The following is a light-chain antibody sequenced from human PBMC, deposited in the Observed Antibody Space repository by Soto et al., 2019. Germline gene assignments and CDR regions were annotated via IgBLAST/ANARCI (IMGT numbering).Light chain of an antibody. V-gene: IGKV1-6*01. CDR1: QEIRND. CDR3: QQSYSTPRT. J-gene: IGKJ1*01. Sequence: QMIQTPCAVSASVGDRDSVTCRESQEIRNDLAWYQQKPGKAPKLLIYAASSLQSGVSSRFSGSGSGTDFTLSISSLQPEDFATYYCQQSYSTPRTFGHGTKVDI. CDR2: AAS.